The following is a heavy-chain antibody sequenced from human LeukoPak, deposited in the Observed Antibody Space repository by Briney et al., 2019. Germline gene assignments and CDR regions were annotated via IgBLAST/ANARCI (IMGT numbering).Heavy chain of an antibody. J-gene: IGHJ6*03. CDR3: AKVNSSSFQDYYYYYMDV. CDR2: ISYDGSNK. V-gene: IGHV3-30*18. Sequence: PGGSLRLSCAASGFTFSSYGMHWVRQAPGKGLEWVAVISYDGSNKYYADSVKGRFTISRDNSKNTLYLQMNSLRAEDTAVYSCAKVNSSSFQDYYYYYMDVWGKGTTVTVSS. D-gene: IGHD6-13*01. CDR1: GFTFSSYG.